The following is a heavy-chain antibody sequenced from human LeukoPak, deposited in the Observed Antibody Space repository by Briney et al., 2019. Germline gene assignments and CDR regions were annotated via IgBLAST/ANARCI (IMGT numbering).Heavy chain of an antibody. Sequence: GGSLRLSCAASGFTFSSYWMNWVRQAPGKGLEWVANIKQDGSEKYYVDSVKGRFTISRDNAKNSLYLQMNSLRAEDTAVYYCARVGAGDSSGYYYYYYYMDVWGKGTTVTIS. D-gene: IGHD3-22*01. CDR3: ARVGAGDSSGYYYYYYYMDV. J-gene: IGHJ6*03. V-gene: IGHV3-7*03. CDR1: GFTFSSYW. CDR2: IKQDGSEK.